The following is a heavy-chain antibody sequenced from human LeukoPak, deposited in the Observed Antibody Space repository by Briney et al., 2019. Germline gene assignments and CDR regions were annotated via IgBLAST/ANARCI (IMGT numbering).Heavy chain of an antibody. J-gene: IGHJ4*01. D-gene: IGHD2-2*01. CDR1: GYTFTGYY. Sequence: ASVKVSCKASGYTFTGYYMLWVRQAPGQRLEWMGWFNPNSGGTNYAQKFQGRVTMTRDTSISTAYMELSRLRSDDTAVYYCAREYCSSTSCVVDYWGQGTLVTVSS. CDR3: AREYCSSTSCVVDY. V-gene: IGHV1-2*02. CDR2: FNPNSGGT.